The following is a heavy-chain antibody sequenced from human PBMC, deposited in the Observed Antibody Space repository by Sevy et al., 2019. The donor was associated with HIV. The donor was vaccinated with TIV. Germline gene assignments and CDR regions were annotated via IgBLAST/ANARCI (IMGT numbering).Heavy chain of an antibody. J-gene: IGHJ4*02. CDR1: GDTVTNNY. V-gene: IGHV1-46*01. CDR2: VDPSAGNT. CDR3: VRADPDQPFDS. Sequence: ASVKVSCKASGDTVTNNYIHWVRQAPGQGLEWMGMVDPSAGNTTYAQKFQGRVTMTRDTSTSILYMDLSSLRSEDTAVYYCVRADPDQPFDSWGQGTLVTVSS.